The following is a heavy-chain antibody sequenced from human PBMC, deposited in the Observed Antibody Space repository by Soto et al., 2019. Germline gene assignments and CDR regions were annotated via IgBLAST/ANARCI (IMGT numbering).Heavy chain of an antibody. CDR1: GFTFSSYG. Sequence: GGSLRLSCAASGFTFSSYGMHWVRQAPGKGLEWVAVISYDGSNKYYADSVKGRFTISRDNSKNTLYLQMNSLRAEDTAVYYCARHAFSGGSCQGRYFDYWGQGTLVTVSS. CDR2: ISYDGSNK. D-gene: IGHD2-15*01. V-gene: IGHV3-30*03. CDR3: ARHAFSGGSCQGRYFDY. J-gene: IGHJ4*02.